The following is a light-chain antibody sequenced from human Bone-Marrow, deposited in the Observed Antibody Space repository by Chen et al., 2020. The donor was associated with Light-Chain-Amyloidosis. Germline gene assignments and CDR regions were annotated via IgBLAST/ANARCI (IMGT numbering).Light chain of an antibody. V-gene: IGLV1-47*01. CDR3: AAWDDSLSGWV. CDR2: TND. J-gene: IGLJ3*02. Sequence: QSVLTQPPSASGTPGQRVTISCSGSKSNIGNNNVYWYQQLPGAAPKLLIYTNDERPSGVPDRFSGSKSGTSASLAISGLQSEDEADYYCAAWDDSLSGWVFVGGTKLTVL. CDR1: KSNIGNNN.